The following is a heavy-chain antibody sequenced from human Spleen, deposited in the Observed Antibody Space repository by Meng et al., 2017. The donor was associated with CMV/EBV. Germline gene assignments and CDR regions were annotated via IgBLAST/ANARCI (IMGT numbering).Heavy chain of an antibody. Sequence: GSLRLSCTVSGYSISSGYYWGWIRQPPGKGLEWIGSIYHSGSTYYNPSLKSRVTISVDTSKNQFSLKLSSVTAADTAVYYCVRVATSYDFWSDYPTNHFYYFDYWGQGTLVTVSS. J-gene: IGHJ4*02. D-gene: IGHD3-3*01. CDR2: IYHSGST. CDR1: GYSISSGYY. CDR3: VRVATSYDFWSDYPTNHFYYFDY. V-gene: IGHV4-38-2*02.